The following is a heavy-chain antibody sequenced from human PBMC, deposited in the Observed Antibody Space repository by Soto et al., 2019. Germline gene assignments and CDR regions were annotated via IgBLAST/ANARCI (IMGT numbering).Heavy chain of an antibody. J-gene: IGHJ4*01. CDR2: IISNDDK. D-gene: IGHD3-10*01. CDR3: ARALFYSVNYGYYYGYDY. Sequence: SRPTLVNPTETLTLTCSVSGFSLTDTRMGVSWIRQAPGKALEWLAHIISNDDKSYSTSLKSRLTISKDTSKSQVVLRMTNMDPVDTGRSYSARALFYSVNYGYYYGYDYWGPGTLVTVSS. V-gene: IGHV2-26*01. CDR1: GFSLTDTRMG.